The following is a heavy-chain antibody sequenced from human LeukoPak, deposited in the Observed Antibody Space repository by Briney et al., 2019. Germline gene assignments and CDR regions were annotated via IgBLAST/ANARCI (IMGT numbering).Heavy chain of an antibody. CDR2: TSYDGSIK. D-gene: IGHD3-22*01. Sequence: GGSLRLSCAASGFPLSSYSIHWVRQAPGKGLEWVAVTSYDGSIKYYADSVKGRFTISRDNSKNTLLLQLNSLKAEDTAVYYCARDLGRSGIGVVIYWYFDLWGRGTLVTVSS. CDR3: ARDLGRSGIGVVIYWYFDL. V-gene: IGHV3-30-3*01. CDR1: GFPLSSYS. J-gene: IGHJ2*01.